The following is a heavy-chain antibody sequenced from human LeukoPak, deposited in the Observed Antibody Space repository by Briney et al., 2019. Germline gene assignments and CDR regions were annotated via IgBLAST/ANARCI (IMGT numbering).Heavy chain of an antibody. CDR1: GYTFTGYY. Sequence: ASVKVSCKASGYTFTGYYMHWVRQAPGQGLEWMGWINPNSGGTNYAQKFQGRVTITADKSTSTAYMELSSLRSEDTAVYYCARGRDGYNKYYFDYWGQGTLVTVSS. D-gene: IGHD5-24*01. J-gene: IGHJ4*02. V-gene: IGHV1-2*02. CDR2: INPNSGGT. CDR3: ARGRDGYNKYYFDY.